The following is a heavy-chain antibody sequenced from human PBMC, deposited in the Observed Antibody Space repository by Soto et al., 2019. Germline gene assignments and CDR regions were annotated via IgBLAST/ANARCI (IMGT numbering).Heavy chain of an antibody. CDR3: ARASGSYSSRFDY. J-gene: IGHJ4*02. CDR1: GGSISSYY. D-gene: IGHD1-26*01. V-gene: IGHV4-59*01. Sequence: SSETLSLTCNVSGGSISSYYWSWIRQPPGKGLEWIGYIYYSGSTNYNPSLKSRVTISVDTSKNQFSLKLSSVTAADTAVYYCARASGSYSSRFDYWGQGTLVTVSS. CDR2: IYYSGST.